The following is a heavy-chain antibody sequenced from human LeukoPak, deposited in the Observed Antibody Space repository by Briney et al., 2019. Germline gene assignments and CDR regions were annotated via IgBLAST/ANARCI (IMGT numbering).Heavy chain of an antibody. CDR2: ISGSGGST. Sequence: AGGSLRLSCAASGFTFSSYAMSWVRQAPGKGLEWVSAISGSGGSTYYADSVKGRFTISRDNSKNTLYLQMNSLRAEDTAVYYCASPGGEAGSVDYWGQGTLVAVSS. CDR1: GFTFSSYA. J-gene: IGHJ4*02. V-gene: IGHV3-23*01. D-gene: IGHD3-16*01. CDR3: ASPGGEAGSVDY.